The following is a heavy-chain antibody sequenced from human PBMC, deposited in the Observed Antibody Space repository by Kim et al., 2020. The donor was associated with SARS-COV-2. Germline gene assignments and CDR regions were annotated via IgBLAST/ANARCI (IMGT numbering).Heavy chain of an antibody. J-gene: IGHJ2*01. CDR3: AKDLDTTSNGAFYI. D-gene: IGHD4-17*01. Sequence: GGSLRLSCAASGFTLGDLAMHWVRQAPGKGLEWVAGLRRNGGVSGYAASVKGRFTFSRHKAENSLHLQMNSLRAEDTAVYYCAKDLDTTSNGAFYIGGR. V-gene: IGHV3-9*01. CDR2: LRRNGGVS. CDR1: GFTLGDLA.